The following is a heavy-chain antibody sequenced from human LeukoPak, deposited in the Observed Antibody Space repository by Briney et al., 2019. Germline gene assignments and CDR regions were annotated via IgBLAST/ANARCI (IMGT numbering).Heavy chain of an antibody. D-gene: IGHD4-17*01. CDR1: GGSISSYY. J-gene: IGHJ4*02. CDR2: IYYSGST. V-gene: IGHV4-59*12. Sequence: SETLSLTCTVSGGSISSYYWSWIRQPPGKGLEWIGYIYYSGSTNYNPSLKSRVTISVDTSKNQFSLKLSSVTAADTAVYYCASRVATVTGIDYWGQGTLVTVSS. CDR3: ASRVATVTGIDY.